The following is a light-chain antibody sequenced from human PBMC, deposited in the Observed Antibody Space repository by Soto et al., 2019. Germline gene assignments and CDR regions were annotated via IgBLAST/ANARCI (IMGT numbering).Light chain of an antibody. CDR1: QTISNW. CDR2: KAS. V-gene: IGKV1-5*03. J-gene: IGKJ1*01. Sequence: DIQMTQPPSTLSGSVGDRVTITCRASQTISNWLAWYQQKPGKAPKLLIYKASTLESGVPSRFSGSGSGTEFTLTISSLQPEDFATYYCQQYNSYSQTFGQGTKVDI. CDR3: QQYNSYSQT.